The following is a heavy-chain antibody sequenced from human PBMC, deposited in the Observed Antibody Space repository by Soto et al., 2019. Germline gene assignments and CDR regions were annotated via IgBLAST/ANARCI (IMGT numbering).Heavy chain of an antibody. CDR1: GDSVSSNSAA. CDR3: AREEGQLGSFDY. V-gene: IGHV6-1*01. J-gene: IGHJ4*02. CDR2: TYYRAKWYN. Sequence: SQPLSLTCAISGDSVSSNSAAWNWFRQSPSRGLEWLGRTYYRAKWYNHYAESMESRVIINPDTSKNQFSLVLNSVTPEDTSVYFCAREEGQLGSFDYWGQGTLVTVSS. D-gene: IGHD6-6*01.